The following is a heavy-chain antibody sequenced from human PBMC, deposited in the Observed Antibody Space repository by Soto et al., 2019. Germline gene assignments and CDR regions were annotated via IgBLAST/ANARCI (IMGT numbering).Heavy chain of an antibody. D-gene: IGHD3-10*01. CDR3: AGARNYNYALDY. J-gene: IGHJ4*02. CDR2: ILSAGIT. V-gene: IGHV3-53*01. Sequence: GGSLRLSCAPSGFTVNSYYMGWVRQASGKGLEWVSIILSAGITYYADTVKCRFTISKDISKNTLTCQMNGLRAVDTAVDFCAGARNYNYALDYWGQGTPVTDSS. CDR1: GFTVNSYY.